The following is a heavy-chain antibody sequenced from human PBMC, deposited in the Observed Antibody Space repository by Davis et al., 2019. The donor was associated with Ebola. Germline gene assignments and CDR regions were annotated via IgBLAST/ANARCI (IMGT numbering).Heavy chain of an antibody. Sequence: SETLSLTCAVYGGSFSGYYWSWIRQPPGKGLEWIGYIYYSGSTNYNPSLKSRVTISVDTSKNQFSLKLSSVTAADTAVYYCARLGPSYCSGGSCYLDYWGQGTLVTVSS. CDR3: ARLGPSYCSGGSCYLDY. CDR1: GGSFSGYY. J-gene: IGHJ4*02. CDR2: IYYSGST. D-gene: IGHD2-15*01. V-gene: IGHV4-59*08.